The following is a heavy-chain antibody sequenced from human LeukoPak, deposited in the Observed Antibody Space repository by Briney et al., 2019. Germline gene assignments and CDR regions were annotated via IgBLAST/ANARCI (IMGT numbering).Heavy chain of an antibody. V-gene: IGHV3-30-3*01. CDR3: AKDRVVRIAAAGIFDY. CDR1: GFNFSSYI. CDR2: ISYDGSNK. D-gene: IGHD6-13*01. Sequence: PGGSLTLSCAVSGFNFSSYIMHWVRQAPGKGLEWVALISYDGSNKYYADSVQGRFTISRDNSKNTLYLQMNSLRAEDTAVYYCAKDRVVRIAAAGIFDYWGQGTLVTVSS. J-gene: IGHJ4*02.